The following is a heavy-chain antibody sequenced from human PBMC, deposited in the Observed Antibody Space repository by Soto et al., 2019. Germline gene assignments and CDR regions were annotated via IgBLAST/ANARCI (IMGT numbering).Heavy chain of an antibody. D-gene: IGHD1-20*01. J-gene: IGHJ4*02. CDR3: ARGPITQTSFIDH. Sequence: GGSLRLSCEASGFTFSSYPMHWVRQAPGKGLEWVTVISYDGGNQYYADSVKGRFAISRDNSKDTLYLQMHSLRSDDTAVYFCARGPITQTSFIDHWGQGTLVTVSS. CDR1: GFTFSSYP. V-gene: IGHV3-30*09. CDR2: ISYDGGNQ.